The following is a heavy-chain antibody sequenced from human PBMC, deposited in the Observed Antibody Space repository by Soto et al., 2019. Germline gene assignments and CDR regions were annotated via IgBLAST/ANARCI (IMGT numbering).Heavy chain of an antibody. Sequence: EVQLVESGGGLVKPGGSLRLSCAASGFTFSSYSMNWVRQAPGKGLEWVSSISSSSSYIYYADSVKGRFTISRDNAKNSLYLQMNGLRAEDTAVYYCARQPLDAFDIWGQGTMVTVSS. CDR2: ISSSSSYI. V-gene: IGHV3-21*01. CDR3: ARQPLDAFDI. J-gene: IGHJ3*02. CDR1: GFTFSSYS.